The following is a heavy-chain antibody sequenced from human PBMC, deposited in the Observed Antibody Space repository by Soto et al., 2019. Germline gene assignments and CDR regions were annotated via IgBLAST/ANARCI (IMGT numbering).Heavy chain of an antibody. V-gene: IGHV3-30*03. CDR3: ARDIWSGDYKWFDS. D-gene: IGHD3-3*01. CDR2: ISNDGRAQ. CDR1: TVTINVHG. J-gene: IGHJ5*01. Sequence: GGPLRLSCTSSTVTINVHGIQWVRQAPGKGLEWVAFISNDGRAQYYADSVKGRFTISRDYSKNTVDLQMNSLRNEETAVYYCARDIWSGDYKWFDSWGPGTLVTVSS.